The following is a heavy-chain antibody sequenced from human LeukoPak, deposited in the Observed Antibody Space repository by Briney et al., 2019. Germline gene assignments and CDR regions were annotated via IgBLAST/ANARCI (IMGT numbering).Heavy chain of an antibody. Sequence: TGGSLRLSCAASGFTFSSYSMNWVRQAPGRGLEWVSSISSSSSHIYYADSVKGRFTISRDNAKNSLYLQMNSLRAEDTAVYYCARFRDYSYGSQHFFDYWGQGTLVTVSS. D-gene: IGHD5-18*01. CDR3: ARFRDYSYGSQHFFDY. V-gene: IGHV3-21*01. J-gene: IGHJ4*02. CDR2: ISSSSSHI. CDR1: GFTFSSYS.